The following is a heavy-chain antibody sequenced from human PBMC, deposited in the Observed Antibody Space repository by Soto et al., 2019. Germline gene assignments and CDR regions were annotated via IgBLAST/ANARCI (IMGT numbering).Heavy chain of an antibody. CDR2: INAGNGNT. D-gene: IGHD2-15*01. CDR1: GYTFTSYA. J-gene: IGHJ5*02. V-gene: IGHV1-3*01. Sequence: GASVKVSCKASGYTFTSYAMHWVRQAPGQRLEWMGWINAGNGNTKYSQKFQGRVTISVDTSKNQFSLKLSSVTAADTAVYYCARSYCSGGSCYPNWFDPWGQGTLVTVSS. CDR3: ARSYCSGGSCYPNWFDP.